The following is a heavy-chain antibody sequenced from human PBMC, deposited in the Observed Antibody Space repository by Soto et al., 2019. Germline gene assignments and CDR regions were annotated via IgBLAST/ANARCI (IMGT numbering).Heavy chain of an antibody. J-gene: IGHJ3*01. V-gene: IGHV3-9*01. CDR3: AKSSFFRPRDAFAL. Sequence: GGSLRLSCAASGFSFDDYAMHWVRQPPGKGLEWVSGISWNSGSIGYADSVKGRFTISRDNAKSSLYLQMNSLRADDTALYYCAKSSFFRPRDAFALWGQGTMVTVSS. CDR2: ISWNSGSI. CDR1: GFSFDDYA. D-gene: IGHD6-6*01.